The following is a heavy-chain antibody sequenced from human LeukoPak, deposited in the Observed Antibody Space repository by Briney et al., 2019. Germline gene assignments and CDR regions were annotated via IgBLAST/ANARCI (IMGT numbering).Heavy chain of an antibody. CDR1: GFTSSSYG. V-gene: IGHV3-30*18. Sequence: GGSLRLSCAASGFTSSSYGMHWVRQAPGKGLEWVAVISYDGSNKYYADSVKGRFTISRDNSKNTLYLQMNSLRAEDTAVYYCAKDGVIAVAGDWGQGTLVTVSS. CDR2: ISYDGSNK. J-gene: IGHJ4*02. CDR3: AKDGVIAVAGD. D-gene: IGHD6-19*01.